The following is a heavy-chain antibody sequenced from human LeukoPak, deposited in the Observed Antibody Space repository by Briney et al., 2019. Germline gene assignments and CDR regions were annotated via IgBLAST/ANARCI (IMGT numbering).Heavy chain of an antibody. CDR3: AAYYFDNSGLMAIDY. CDR1: GYTFTGYY. V-gene: IGHV1-24*01. J-gene: IGHJ4*02. CDR2: FDPENGGT. Sequence: ASVKVSCKASGYTFTGYYMHWVRQAPGKGLEWMGGFDPENGGTLYAQEFQGRVIMTEDTSTDTADMELSSLRSEDTAIYYCAAYYFDNSGLMAIDYWGQGTLVTVSS. D-gene: IGHD3-22*01.